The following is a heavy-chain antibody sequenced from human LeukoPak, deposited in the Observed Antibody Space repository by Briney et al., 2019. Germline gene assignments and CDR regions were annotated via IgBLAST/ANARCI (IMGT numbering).Heavy chain of an antibody. CDR1: GFIFDDYA. CDR3: AKDRLPVGVLFDF. V-gene: IGHV3-9*01. J-gene: IGHJ4*02. CDR2: ISWNSGSI. Sequence: PGRSLRLSCAASGFIFDDYAMHWVRQAPGKGLEWVSRISWNSGSIGYADSVMGRFTISRDNAKSSLYLQMNSLRGEDTALYYCAKDRLPVGVLFDFWGQGTLVTVSS. D-gene: IGHD1-26*01.